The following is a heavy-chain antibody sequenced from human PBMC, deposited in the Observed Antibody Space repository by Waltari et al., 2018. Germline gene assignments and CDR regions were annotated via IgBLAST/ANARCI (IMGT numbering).Heavy chain of an antibody. D-gene: IGHD3-16*01. V-gene: IGHV3-23*04. CDR2: CSGSSGNT. Sequence: EVQLVESGGGLVQPGGSLRLSWAASGFTLNKQAMSWVRQAPGKGLEWGSACSGSSGNTFYAYSVKGRFTISRDNSKNTLYLQMDSLRAEDTALYYCAKVTWVRLPDDCWGQGTLVTVSS. CDR1: GFTLNKQA. CDR3: AKVTWVRLPDDC. J-gene: IGHJ4*02.